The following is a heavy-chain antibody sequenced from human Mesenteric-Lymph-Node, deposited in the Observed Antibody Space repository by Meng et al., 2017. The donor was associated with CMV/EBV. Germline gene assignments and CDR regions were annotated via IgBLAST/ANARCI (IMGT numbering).Heavy chain of an antibody. V-gene: IGHV3-21*01. J-gene: IGHJ3*02. CDR1: GFTFSSDW. CDR2: ISRSRSYI. CDR3: ARTTRYQLLSAFDI. D-gene: IGHD2-2*01. Sequence: GESLKISCAASGFTFSSDWMDWVRQTPGKGLEWVSSISRSRSYIYYADSVKGRFTISRGNAKNSLYLQMNSLRAEDTALYYCARTTRYQLLSAFDIWGQGTMVTVSS.